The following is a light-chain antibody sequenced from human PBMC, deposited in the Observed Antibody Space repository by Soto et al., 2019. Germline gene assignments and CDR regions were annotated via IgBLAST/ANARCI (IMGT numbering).Light chain of an antibody. J-gene: IGKJ5*01. CDR2: DAS. CDR1: QDISNY. Sequence: IQMTQSPSSLSASVGHRVXITXXASQDISNYLNWYQQKPGKAPKLLIYDASNLETGVPSRFSGSGSGTDFTFTISSLQPEDIATYYCQQYDNLPSTFGQGTRLEIK. V-gene: IGKV1-33*01. CDR3: QQYDNLPST.